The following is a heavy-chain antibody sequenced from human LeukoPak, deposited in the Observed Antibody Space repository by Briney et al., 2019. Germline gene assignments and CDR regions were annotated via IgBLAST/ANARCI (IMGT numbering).Heavy chain of an antibody. V-gene: IGHV3-23*01. J-gene: IGHJ4*02. Sequence: GGSLRLSCAASGFTFSSYAMSWVRQAPGKGLEWVSAISGGGGSTYYADSVKGRSTISRDNSKNTLYLQMNSLRAEDTAVYYCAKGQLRGVILGCFDYWGQETLVTVSS. D-gene: IGHD3-16*01. CDR1: GFTFSSYA. CDR3: AKGQLRGVILGCFDY. CDR2: ISGGGGST.